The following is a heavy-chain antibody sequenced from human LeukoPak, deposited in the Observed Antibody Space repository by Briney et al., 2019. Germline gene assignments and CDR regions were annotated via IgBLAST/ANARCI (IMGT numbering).Heavy chain of an antibody. CDR1: GGSISSYY. CDR2: IYTSGST. CDR3: AREGPGYCSSTSCYDFDY. D-gene: IGHD2-2*01. J-gene: IGHJ4*02. V-gene: IGHV4-4*07. Sequence: SETLSLTCTVSGGSISSYYWSWIRQLAGTGLDRIGRIYTSGSTNYNPSLKSRVTMSVDTSKNQFSLKLSSVTAADTAVYYCAREGPGYCSSTSCYDFDYWGQGTLVTVSS.